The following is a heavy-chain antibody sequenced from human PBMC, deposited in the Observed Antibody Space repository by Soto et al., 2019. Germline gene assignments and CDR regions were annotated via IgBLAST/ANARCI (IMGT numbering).Heavy chain of an antibody. Sequence: PGESLKISCKGSGYSFTSYWIGWVRQMPGKGLEWMGIIYPGDSDTRYRPSFQGQATISADKPISTAYLQWSSLRASHTAMCVFARAELELLVRYCDWLSQTPWNCFDYWGQGTLVTVPP. CDR2: IYPGDSDT. D-gene: IGHD3-9*01. CDR1: GYSFTSYW. CDR3: ARAELELLVRYCDWLSQTPWNCFDY. V-gene: IGHV5-51*01. J-gene: IGHJ4*02.